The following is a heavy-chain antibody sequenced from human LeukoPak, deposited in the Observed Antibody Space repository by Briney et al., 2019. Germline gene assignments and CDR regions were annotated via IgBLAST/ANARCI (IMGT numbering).Heavy chain of an antibody. J-gene: IGHJ6*02. CDR1: GYTFTSYY. Sequence: ASVKVSCKASGYTFTSYYMHWVRQAPGQGLEWMGIINPSGGSTSYAQKFQGRVTMTRDTSTSTAYMELSSLRSEDTAVYYCAREGFPGYYGMDVWGQGTTVTVSS. D-gene: IGHD3-10*01. V-gene: IGHV1-46*01. CDR3: AREGFPGYYGMDV. CDR2: INPSGGST.